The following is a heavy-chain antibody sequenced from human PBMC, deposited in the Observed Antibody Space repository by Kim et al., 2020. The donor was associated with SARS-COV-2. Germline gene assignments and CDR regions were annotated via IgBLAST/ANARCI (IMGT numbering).Heavy chain of an antibody. CDR3: AREPHYYGSGQGCQFDP. Sequence: GESLKISCKGSGYSFTSYWITWVRQMPGKGLEWVGRIDPSDSYTNYSPSFQGHVTISVDKSTSTAYLQWSSLRASDTAMYYCAREPHYYGSGQGCQFDPWGQGTLVTVSS. V-gene: IGHV5-10-1*01. CDR1: GYSFTSYW. J-gene: IGHJ5*02. CDR2: IDPSDSYT. D-gene: IGHD3-10*01.